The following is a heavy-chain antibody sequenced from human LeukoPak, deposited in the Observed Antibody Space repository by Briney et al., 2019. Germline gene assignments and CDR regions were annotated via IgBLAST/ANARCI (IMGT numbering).Heavy chain of an antibody. CDR3: ARGRNKWQQLIRFDP. CDR1: GYTFTSYD. J-gene: IGHJ5*02. Sequence: ASVKVSCRVSGYTFTSYDINWVRQATGQGLEWMGWMNPNSGNTGYAQKFQGRVTITRNTSISTAYMELSSLRSEDTAVYYCARGRNKWQQLIRFDPWGQGTLVTVSS. V-gene: IGHV1-8*03. CDR2: MNPNSGNT. D-gene: IGHD6-13*01.